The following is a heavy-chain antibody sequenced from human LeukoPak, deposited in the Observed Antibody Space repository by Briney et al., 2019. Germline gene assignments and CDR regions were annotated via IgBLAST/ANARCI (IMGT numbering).Heavy chain of an antibody. D-gene: IGHD3-10*01. V-gene: IGHV1-46*01. CDR3: ARGGRGEPFDY. J-gene: IGHJ4*02. CDR2: INPSGGST. Sequence: ASVKVSCKASGYTFSIYGISWVRQAPGQGLEWMGIINPSGGSTSYAQKFQGRVTMTRDTSTSTVYMELSSLRSEDTAVYYCARGGRGEPFDYWGQGTLVTVSS. CDR1: GYTFSIYG.